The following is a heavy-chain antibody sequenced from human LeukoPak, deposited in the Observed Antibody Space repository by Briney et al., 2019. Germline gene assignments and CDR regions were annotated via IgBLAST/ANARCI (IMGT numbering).Heavy chain of an antibody. CDR2: VYHSGTT. J-gene: IGHJ4*02. V-gene: IGHV4-59*02. D-gene: IGHD6-6*01. CDR3: AGSVLPQLEEYYFDY. Sequence: SETLSLTCTVSGGSVTRHFWSWIRQPPGKGLEWIGFVYHSGTTNYNPSLESRVTISIDTSKNQFSLTLTSVTAADTAVYYCAGSVLPQLEEYYFDYWGQGTLITVSS. CDR1: GGSVTRHF.